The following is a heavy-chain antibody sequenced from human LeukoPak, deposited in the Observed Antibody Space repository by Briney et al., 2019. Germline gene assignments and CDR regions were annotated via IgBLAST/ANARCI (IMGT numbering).Heavy chain of an antibody. D-gene: IGHD1-26*01. CDR1: GYTFTRYG. V-gene: IGHV1-18*01. CDR3: ARSGRGTYYSFDY. J-gene: IGHJ4*02. CDR2: ISGSNGNT. Sequence: ASVKVSCKASGYTFTRYGMSWVRQAPGQGLEWMGWISGSNGNTNYAQKLQGRVTMTTDTSTGTAYMELRSLRSDDTAVYYCARSGRGTYYSFDYWGQGTLVTVSS.